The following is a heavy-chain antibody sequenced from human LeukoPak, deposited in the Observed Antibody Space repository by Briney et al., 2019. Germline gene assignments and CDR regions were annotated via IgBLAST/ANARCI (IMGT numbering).Heavy chain of an antibody. Sequence: GGSLRLSCAASGFTFNSYRMNWVRQAPGKGLEWVSYISSSSSTIYYADSVKGRLTISRDNAKNSLYLQMNSLRADDTAVYYCAKSGVLWFGELLLDYYYYYYMDVWGKGTTVTISS. D-gene: IGHD3-10*01. V-gene: IGHV3-48*01. CDR3: AKSGVLWFGELLLDYYYYYYMDV. J-gene: IGHJ6*03. CDR2: ISSSSSTI. CDR1: GFTFNSYR.